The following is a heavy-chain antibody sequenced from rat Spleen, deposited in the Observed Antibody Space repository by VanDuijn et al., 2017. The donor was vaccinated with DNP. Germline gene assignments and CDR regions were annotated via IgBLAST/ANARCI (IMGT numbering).Heavy chain of an antibody. V-gene: IGHV2S63*01. CDR1: GFSLTDYS. Sequence: EVQLKESGPGLVQPSQTLSLSCTVSGFSLTDYSVHWVRQPPGNGLEWMGVMWCGGSTHYRDPVKGRFTTARDNAKNILYLQMNSLRSEDTATYYCAKGPNYGGWSDYFDYWGQGVMVTVSS. CDR3: AKGPNYGGWSDYFDY. CDR2: MWCGGST. D-gene: IGHD1-11*01. J-gene: IGHJ2*01.